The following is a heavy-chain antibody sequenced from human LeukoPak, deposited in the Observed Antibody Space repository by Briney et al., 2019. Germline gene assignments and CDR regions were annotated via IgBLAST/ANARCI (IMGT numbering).Heavy chain of an antibody. J-gene: IGHJ6*02. D-gene: IGHD6-19*01. CDR3: ATASVAVAGTGDYYYYGMDV. CDR2: FDPEDGET. Sequence: ASVKVSCKVSGYTLTELSMHWVRQAPGKGLEWMGGFDPEDGETIYAQKFQGRVTMTEDTSTDTAYMELSSLRSEDTAVYYCATASVAVAGTGDYYYYGMDVWGQGTTVTASS. V-gene: IGHV1-24*01. CDR1: GYTLTELS.